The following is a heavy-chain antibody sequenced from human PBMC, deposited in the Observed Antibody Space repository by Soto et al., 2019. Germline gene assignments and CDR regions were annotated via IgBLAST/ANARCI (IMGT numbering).Heavy chain of an antibody. Sequence: SVKVSCKASGGTFTSYAFSWVRQAPGNGLEWMGGIIPIYDTVMYAQKFQGRVTINADESSSTTSMELRSLRSEDTAIYYCARGAIFGVVRYYYHYYGMDVWGQGTTVTVSS. CDR1: GGTFTSYA. D-gene: IGHD3-3*01. V-gene: IGHV1-69*13. J-gene: IGHJ6*02. CDR3: ARGAIFGVVRYYYHYYGMDV. CDR2: IIPIYDTV.